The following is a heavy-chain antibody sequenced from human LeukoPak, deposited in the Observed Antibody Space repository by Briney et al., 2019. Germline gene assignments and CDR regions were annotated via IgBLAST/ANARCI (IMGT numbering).Heavy chain of an antibody. D-gene: IGHD3-10*01. J-gene: IGHJ4*02. CDR1: GGSISSYY. CDR3: ARVASYLYYFDY. V-gene: IGHV4-59*01. Sequence: SETLSLTCTVSGGSISSYYWSWIRQPPGKGLEWIGYIYYSGSTNYNPSLKSRVTISVDTSKNQFSLKLSSVTAADTAVYYCARVASYLYYFDYWGQGTLVTVSS. CDR2: IYYSGST.